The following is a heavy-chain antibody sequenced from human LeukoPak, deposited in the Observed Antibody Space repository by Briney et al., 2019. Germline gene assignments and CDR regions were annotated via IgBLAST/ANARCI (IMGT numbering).Heavy chain of an antibody. CDR2: INQDVSRI. J-gene: IGHJ4*02. V-gene: IGHV3-7*01. D-gene: IGHD2-8*01. CDR1: GFSFSRYW. Sequence: PGGSLRLSCGGSGFSFSRYWMAWVRQAPGKGLEWVASINQDVSRIHYVDSVKGRFTISRDNAKNSLFLQMNSLRVEDTAVYYCARLKDDVTKFDYWGQGTLVTVSS. CDR3: ARLKDDVTKFDY.